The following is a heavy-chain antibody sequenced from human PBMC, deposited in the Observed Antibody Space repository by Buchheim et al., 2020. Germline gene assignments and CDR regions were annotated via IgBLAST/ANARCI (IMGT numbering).Heavy chain of an antibody. V-gene: IGHV4-39*01. CDR1: GDSISSGSYY. D-gene: IGHD3-10*01. CDR3: AKGYYGSGRMDV. J-gene: IGHJ6*03. CDR2: IYYSGST. Sequence: QLQLQESGPGLVKPSETLSLTCTVSGDSISSGSYYWGWIRQPPGKGLEWIGNIYYSGSTYYNPSPKRRLTISVDRSRNQFPLKVNSVTAADTAVYYCAKGYYGSGRMDVWGKGTT.